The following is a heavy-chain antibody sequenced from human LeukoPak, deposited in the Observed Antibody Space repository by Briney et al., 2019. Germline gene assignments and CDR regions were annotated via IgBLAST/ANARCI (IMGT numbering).Heavy chain of an antibody. D-gene: IGHD4-11*01. V-gene: IGHV4-59*08. J-gene: IGHJ4*02. CDR3: AKGGYDFSNPFDS. Sequence: MSSETLSLTCTVSGGSISSYYWSWIRQPPGKGLEWIGYIYYSGTTKYNASLKSRVTISVDTSKNQFSLKLSSVTAADTAVYYCAKGGYDFSNPFDSGGEGTLVTVSS. CDR1: GGSISSYY. CDR2: IYYSGTT.